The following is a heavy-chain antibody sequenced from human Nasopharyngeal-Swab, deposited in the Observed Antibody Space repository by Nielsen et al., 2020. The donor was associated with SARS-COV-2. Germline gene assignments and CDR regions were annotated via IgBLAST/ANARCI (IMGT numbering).Heavy chain of an antibody. J-gene: IGHJ4*02. CDR2: INPSGGST. CDR3: ARDNGDYEGVY. CDR1: GYTFTSYY. Sequence: ASVKVSCKASGYTFTSYYMHWVRQAPGQGLEWMGIINPSGGSTSYAQKFQGRVTMTTDTSTSTAYMELRSLRSDDTAVYYCARDNGDYEGVYWGQGTLVTVSS. V-gene: IGHV1-46*01. D-gene: IGHD4-17*01.